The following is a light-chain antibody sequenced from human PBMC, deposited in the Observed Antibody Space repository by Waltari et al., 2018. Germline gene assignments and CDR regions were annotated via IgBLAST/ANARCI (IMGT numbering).Light chain of an antibody. Sequence: SSELTQDPAVSVALGQTVRITCQGDSLRSYYASWYQQKPGQAPVLVIYGKNNRPSGIPDRFSGSSSGNTASLTITGAQAEDGADYCCNSRDSSGNHWVFGGGTKLTVL. CDR2: GKN. V-gene: IGLV3-19*01. J-gene: IGLJ3*02. CDR1: SLRSYY. CDR3: NSRDSSGNHWV.